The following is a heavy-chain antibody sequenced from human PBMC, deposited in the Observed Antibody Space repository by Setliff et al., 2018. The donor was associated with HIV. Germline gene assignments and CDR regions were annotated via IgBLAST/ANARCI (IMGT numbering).Heavy chain of an antibody. CDR1: RASIRSANC. D-gene: IGHD3-3*02. J-gene: IGHJ4*02. V-gene: IGHV4-4*02. CDR3: LRGTRNYWASFYFDY. CDR2: VFHSGST. Sequence: PSETLSLTCVVSRASIRSANCWAWVRRPPGKGREWIGEVFHSGSTNNNPSLKSRVTISVDKSINQFSMNLRSVTAADTAVYHCLRGTRNYWASFYFDYWGQGTLVTVSS.